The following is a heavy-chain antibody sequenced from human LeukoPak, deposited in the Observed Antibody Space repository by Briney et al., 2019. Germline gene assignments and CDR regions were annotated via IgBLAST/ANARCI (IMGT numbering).Heavy chain of an antibody. CDR2: ITVSGGST. D-gene: IGHD3-9*01. J-gene: IGHJ5*01. CDR1: GFTFGSNA. Sequence: GGSLRLSCAASGFTFGSNAMSWVRQAPAKGLEWVSGITVSGGSTYYADSVKGRFTISRDISKNTLYLQMDSLRTEDTAVYYCAKDLKAFESWGQGTLVTVSS. V-gene: IGHV3-23*01. CDR3: AKDLKAFES.